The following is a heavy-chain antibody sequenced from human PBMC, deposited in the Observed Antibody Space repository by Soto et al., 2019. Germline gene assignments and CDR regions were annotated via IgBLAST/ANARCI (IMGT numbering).Heavy chain of an antibody. CDR1: GFNFVAYS. J-gene: IGHJ4*02. CDR2: ISTSTGTI. Sequence: QLVESGGGLVQPGESLRLSCAASGFNFVAYSMNWVRQAPGKGLEWVSYISTSTGTIYYRDSVRGRFTISRDNAQKSLYLQMNSLRAEDTAVYYCARDPRFWGMPPSFDFWGQGALVTVSS. V-gene: IGHV3-48*01. D-gene: IGHD7-27*01. CDR3: ARDPRFWGMPPSFDF.